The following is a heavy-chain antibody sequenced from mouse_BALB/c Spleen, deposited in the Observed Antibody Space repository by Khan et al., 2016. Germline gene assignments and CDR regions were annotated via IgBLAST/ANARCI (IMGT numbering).Heavy chain of an antibody. CDR1: GYTFTSYC. CDR3: ERSDYEVDY. J-gene: IGHJ2*01. D-gene: IGHD2-4*01. Sequence: QVQLQQSGAELARPGASVKLSCKASGYTFTSYCMQWVKQRPGQGLEWIGAIYPGDGDTRYTQKFKGKATLTADKSSSTAYMQLSSLASEDSAVYYCERSDYEVDYWGQGTTVTVSS. V-gene: IGHV1-87*01. CDR2: IYPGDGDT.